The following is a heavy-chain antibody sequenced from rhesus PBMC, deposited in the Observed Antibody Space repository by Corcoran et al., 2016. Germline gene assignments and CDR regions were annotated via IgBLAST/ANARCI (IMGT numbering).Heavy chain of an antibody. CDR2: ISGRSGST. J-gene: IGHJ4*01. CDR1: GGAFSGHD. Sequence: QVQLQEPGPGLVKPSETLSLTCAGSGGAFSGHDWGWIRQPPGKGVEWIGYISGRSGSTDYNPSLKSRVTISTDTSKHQFSLKLSSVTAADTAVYYCARLGYSSGWYEVLDYWGQGVLVTVSS. D-gene: IGHD6-31*01. V-gene: IGHV4-165*01. CDR3: ARLGYSSGWYEVLDY.